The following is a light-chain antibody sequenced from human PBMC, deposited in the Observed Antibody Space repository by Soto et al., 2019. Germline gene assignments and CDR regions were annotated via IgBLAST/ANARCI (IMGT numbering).Light chain of an antibody. CDR3: CSYTSISTF. V-gene: IGLV2-18*02. Sequence: QSALTQPPSVSGSPGQSVTISCPGTSSVVGTYNRVSWYQQPPGTAPKLMIYEVSNRPSGVPDRFSGSKSGNTASLTISGLQPEDEADYYCCSYTSISTFFGGGTKLTVL. J-gene: IGLJ2*01. CDR1: SSVVGTYNR. CDR2: EVS.